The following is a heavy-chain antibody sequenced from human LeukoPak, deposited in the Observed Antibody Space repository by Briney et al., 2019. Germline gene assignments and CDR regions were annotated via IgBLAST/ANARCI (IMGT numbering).Heavy chain of an antibody. CDR1: GFTFTKYG. V-gene: IGHV3-30*02. J-gene: IGHJ4*02. CDR3: ARDRVFYCSSTSCYLDY. CDR2: IRYDGSNK. D-gene: IGHD2-2*01. Sequence: GGSLRLSCAASGFTFTKYGMHWVRQAPGKGLEWVAFIRYDGSNKYYADSVKGRFTISRDNSKNTLYLQMNSLRAEDTAVYYCARDRVFYCSSTSCYLDYWGQGTLVTVSS.